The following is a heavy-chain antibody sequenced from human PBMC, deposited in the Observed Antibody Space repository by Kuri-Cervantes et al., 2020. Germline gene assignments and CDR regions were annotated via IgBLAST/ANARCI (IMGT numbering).Heavy chain of an antibody. V-gene: IGHV3-21*01. Sequence: GESLKISCAASGFTFSSYSMNWVRQAPGKGLEWVSSTSSSSSYIYYADSVKGRFTISRDNAKNSLYLQMNSLRAEDTAVYYCARFRELIPGAFDIWGQGTMVTVSS. CDR1: GFTFSSYS. D-gene: IGHD3-10*01. CDR2: TSSSSSYI. J-gene: IGHJ3*02. CDR3: ARFRELIPGAFDI.